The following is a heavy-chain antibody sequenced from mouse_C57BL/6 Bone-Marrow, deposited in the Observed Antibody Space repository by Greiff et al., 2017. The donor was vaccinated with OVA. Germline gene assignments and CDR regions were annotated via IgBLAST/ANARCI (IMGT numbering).Heavy chain of an antibody. D-gene: IGHD1-3*01. CDR3: ARSGFRYWYFDV. CDR1: GYTFTNYW. V-gene: IGHV1-63*01. CDR2: IYPGGGYT. Sequence: QVQLQQSGAELVRPGTSVKMSCKASGYTFTNYWIGWAKQRPGHGLEWIGDIYPGGGYTNYNEKFKGKATLTADKSSSTAYMQCSSLTSEDSAIYDCARSGFRYWYFDVWGTGTTVTVSS. J-gene: IGHJ1*03.